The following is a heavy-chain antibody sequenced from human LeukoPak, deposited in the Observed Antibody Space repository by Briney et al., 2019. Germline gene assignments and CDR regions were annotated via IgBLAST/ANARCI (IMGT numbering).Heavy chain of an antibody. CDR1: GFTFSDYY. V-gene: IGHV3-11*04. CDR2: ISSSGRTI. CDR3: ARVGLSEYFQH. Sequence: GGSLRLSCAASGFTFSDYYMNWIRQAPGKGLEWISYISSSGRTIKYADSVKGRLTISRDNAKNSLYLQMNSLRAEDTAVYYCARVGLSEYFQHWGQGTLVTVSS. D-gene: IGHD5/OR15-5a*01. J-gene: IGHJ1*01.